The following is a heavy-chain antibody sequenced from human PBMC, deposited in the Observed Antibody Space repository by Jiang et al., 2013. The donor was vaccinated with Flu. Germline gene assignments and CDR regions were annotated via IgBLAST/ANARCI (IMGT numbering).Heavy chain of an antibody. CDR1: GYRFTSYW. D-gene: IGHD6-13*01. CDR3: ARRTAEGYFDY. Sequence: GAEVKKPGESLKISCKGIGYRFTSYWIAWVRQMPGKGLEWMGIIYPVDSDTRYSPSFQGQVTISADKSINTAYLQWSSLKASDTAMYYCARRTAEGYFDYWGQGTLVTVSS. CDR2: IYPVDSDT. J-gene: IGHJ4*02. V-gene: IGHV5-51*03.